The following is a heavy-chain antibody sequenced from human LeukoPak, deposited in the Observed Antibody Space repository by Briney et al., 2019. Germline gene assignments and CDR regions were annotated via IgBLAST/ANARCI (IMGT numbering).Heavy chain of an antibody. J-gene: IGHJ2*01. D-gene: IGHD2-15*01. V-gene: IGHV3-13*01. CDR3: TKEFCGSRAACAGGSYYDF. CDR2: NGVRRET. CDR1: GFLFSKDD. Sequence: GGSLSLSCAPSGFLFSKDDFHWARHAPGKGVKWVEANGVRRETYYADSVKGRFTISREDAASSLYLQMRSLGGGDTALYYCTKEFCGSRAACAGGSYYDFWGRGALVTVSS.